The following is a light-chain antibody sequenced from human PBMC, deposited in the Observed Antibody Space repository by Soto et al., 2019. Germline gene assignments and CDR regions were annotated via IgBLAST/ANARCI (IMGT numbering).Light chain of an antibody. CDR1: QSVTNNC. Sequence: EIVLTQSPGTLSLSPGEGATLSCRASQSVTNNCLAWFQQKPGQAPRLLIYGAFSRVTGIPDRFSGSGSGTDFTLTISRLAPEDFAMYYCQQYGSSPGTFGQGTKVDIK. CDR3: QQYGSSPGT. V-gene: IGKV3-20*01. J-gene: IGKJ1*01. CDR2: GAF.